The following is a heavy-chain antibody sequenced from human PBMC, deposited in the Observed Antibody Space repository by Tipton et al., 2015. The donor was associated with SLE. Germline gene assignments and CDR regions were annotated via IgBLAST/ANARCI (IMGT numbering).Heavy chain of an antibody. V-gene: IGHV1-8*01. CDR1: GYTFTSYD. D-gene: IGHD6-19*01. CDR2: MNPNSGNT. CDR3: ARGEVAVAGPDY. J-gene: IGHJ4*02. Sequence: QVQLVQSGAEVKKPGASVKVSCKASGYTFTSYDINWVRQATGQGLEWMGWMNPNSGNTGYAQKFQGRVTMTRNTSISTAYMELSRLGSEDTAVYYCARGEVAVAGPDYWGQGTLVTVSS.